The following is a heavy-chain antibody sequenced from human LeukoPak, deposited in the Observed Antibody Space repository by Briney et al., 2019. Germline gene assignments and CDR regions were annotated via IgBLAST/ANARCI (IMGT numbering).Heavy chain of an antibody. D-gene: IGHD2-15*01. CDR3: AKAPVSSCRGAFCYPFDY. V-gene: IGHV3-23*01. CDR1: GFSFSSYA. J-gene: IGHJ4*02. CDR2: MSSSDDGR. Sequence: GGSLRLSCATSGFSFSSYAMSWVRQAPGKGLEWVSAMSSSDDGRYYAASVRGRFTISRDTSRSTLYLQMNSLRAEDAAVYYCAKAPVSSCRGAFCYPFDYWGQGTLATVSS.